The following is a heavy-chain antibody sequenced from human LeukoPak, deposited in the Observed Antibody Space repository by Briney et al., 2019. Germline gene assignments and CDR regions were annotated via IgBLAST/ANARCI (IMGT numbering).Heavy chain of an antibody. Sequence: GGSLRLSCAASGFTFSSYEMNWVRQAPGKGLEWVSYISRSGSTIYYADSVKGRFTISRDNAKNSLYLQMSSLRAEDTAVYYCAKAGGGLALDYWGQGTLVTVSS. CDR3: AKAGGGLALDY. V-gene: IGHV3-48*03. CDR2: ISRSGSTI. D-gene: IGHD2-15*01. J-gene: IGHJ4*02. CDR1: GFTFSSYE.